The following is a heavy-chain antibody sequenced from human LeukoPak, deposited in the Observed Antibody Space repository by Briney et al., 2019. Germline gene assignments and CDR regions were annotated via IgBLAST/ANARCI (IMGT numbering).Heavy chain of an antibody. J-gene: IGHJ4*02. V-gene: IGHV1-2*02. CDR2: INPHSGGT. CDR1: GYTFTGYY. Sequence: GASVKVSCKASGYTFTGYYIHWVRQAPGQGLEWMGWINPHSGGTNYAQKFQGRVTMTRDTSISTAYMELSRLRSDDTAVYYCARASGGSGWFRYWGQGTLVTVSS. CDR3: ARASGGSGWFRY. D-gene: IGHD6-19*01.